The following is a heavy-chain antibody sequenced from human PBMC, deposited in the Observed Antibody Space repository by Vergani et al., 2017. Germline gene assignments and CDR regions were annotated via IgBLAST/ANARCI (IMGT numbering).Heavy chain of an antibody. V-gene: IGHV4-34*01. CDR2: INHSGST. Sequence: QVQLQQWGAGLLKPSETLSLTCAVYGGSFSGYYWSWIRQPPGKGLEWIGEINHSGSTNYNPSLKSRVTISVDTSNNQFSLKLGSVTAADTAVYYYARGPLSRLRGRPYYYYDXMDVWGKGTTVTVSS. CDR3: ARGPLSRLRGRPYYYYDXMDV. J-gene: IGHJ6*04. D-gene: IGHD4-17*01. CDR1: GGSFSGYY.